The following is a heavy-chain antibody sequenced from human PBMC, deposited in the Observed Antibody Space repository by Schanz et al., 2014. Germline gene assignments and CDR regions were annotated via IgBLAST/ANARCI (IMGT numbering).Heavy chain of an antibody. D-gene: IGHD3-10*01. CDR3: AKYRGYYRVSGSYRELEY. Sequence: EVQLLESGGGLVQPGGSLRLSCATSGFSFSSYAINWVRQAPGKGLEWVSGISGSGASTYYADSVKGRFTISRDSSKNTLYLQMNSLRPEDTAVYYCAKYRGYYRVSGSYRELEYWGQGTLVTVSS. CDR2: ISGSGAST. V-gene: IGHV3-23*01. J-gene: IGHJ4*02. CDR1: GFSFSSYA.